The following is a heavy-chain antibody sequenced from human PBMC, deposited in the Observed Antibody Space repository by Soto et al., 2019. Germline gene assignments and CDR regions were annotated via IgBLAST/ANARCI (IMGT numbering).Heavy chain of an antibody. CDR2: IYYSGST. CDR1: GGSISSYY. J-gene: IGHJ4*02. D-gene: IGHD3-10*01. V-gene: IGHV4-59*01. Sequence: SETLSLTCTVSGGSISSYYWSWIRQPPGKGLEWIGYIYYSGSTNYNPSLKSRVTISVDTSKNQFSLKLSSVTAADTAVYYCARGNYGSGGLFFDYWGQGTLVTVSS. CDR3: ARGNYGSGGLFFDY.